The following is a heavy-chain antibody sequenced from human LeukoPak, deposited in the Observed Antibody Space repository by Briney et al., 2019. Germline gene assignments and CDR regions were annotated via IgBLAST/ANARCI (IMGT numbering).Heavy chain of an antibody. V-gene: IGHV3-74*01. CDR3: ARGRPHGNDY. J-gene: IGHJ4*02. CDR2: IASDGSST. D-gene: IGHD4-23*01. Sequence: QSGGSLRLSCAASGFTFSSYWMNWVRQAPGKGLVWVSRIASDGSSTTYADSVKGRFSISRDNAKNTLYLQMNSLRVEDTAVYYCARGRPHGNDYWGQGTLDTVSS. CDR1: GFTFSSYW.